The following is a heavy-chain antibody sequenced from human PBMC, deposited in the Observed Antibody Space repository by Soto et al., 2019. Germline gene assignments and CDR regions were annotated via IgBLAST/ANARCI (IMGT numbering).Heavy chain of an antibody. V-gene: IGHV3-23*01. CDR2: ISGSGGST. J-gene: IGHJ4*02. D-gene: IGHD2-21*02. CDR3: AKDGSWGDHYYFDN. Sequence: EVQLLESGGGLVRPGGSLRLSCAVSGFMFSSYAMTWVRQAPGKGLEWVSSISGSGGSTYYSDSVRGRFTISRDNSKKRLYLEMNSLKVDNTAVYYCAKDGSWGDHYYFDNWGQGTLVTVSS. CDR1: GFMFSSYA.